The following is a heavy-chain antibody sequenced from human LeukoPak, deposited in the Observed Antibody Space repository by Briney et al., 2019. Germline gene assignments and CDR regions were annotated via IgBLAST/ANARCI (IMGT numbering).Heavy chain of an antibody. CDR2: ISSSSSTI. CDR3: ARDGSVSTEGYSYGPFDY. CDR1: GFTFSSYS. V-gene: IGHV3-48*04. D-gene: IGHD5-18*01. J-gene: IGHJ4*02. Sequence: GGSLRLSCAASGFTFSSYSMNWVRQAPGKGLEWLSYISSSSSTIYYADSVKGRFTISRDNAKNSLYLQMNSLRAEDTAVYYCARDGSVSTEGYSYGPFDYWGQGTLVTVSS.